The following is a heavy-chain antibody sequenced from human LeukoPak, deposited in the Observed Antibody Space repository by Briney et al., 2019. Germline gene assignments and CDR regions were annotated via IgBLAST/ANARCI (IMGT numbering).Heavy chain of an antibody. V-gene: IGHV1-18*01. D-gene: IGHD2-2*01. Sequence: ASVKVSCKASGYTFTSYGISWVRQAPGQGLEWMGWISAYNGNTNYAQKFQGRVTITADKSTSTAYMELSSLRSEDTAVYYCAREAYQLPHLYYYYGMDVWGQGTTVTVSS. CDR3: AREAYQLPHLYYYYGMDV. J-gene: IGHJ6*02. CDR2: ISAYNGNT. CDR1: GYTFTSYG.